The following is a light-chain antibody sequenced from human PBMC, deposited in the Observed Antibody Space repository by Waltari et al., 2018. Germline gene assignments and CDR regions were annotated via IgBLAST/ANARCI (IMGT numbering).Light chain of an antibody. CDR3: QQSYSFPHT. V-gene: IGKV1-39*01. CDR1: QSIGSY. J-gene: IGKJ2*01. CDR2: AAS. Sequence: DIQMTQSPSSLSVSVGDRVTISCRASQSIGSYLNWYQQEPGKAPKLLIYAASNLQGGVPSRFSGSESGADFTLTISSLQPEDFATYHCQQSYSFPHTFGQGTKLEIK.